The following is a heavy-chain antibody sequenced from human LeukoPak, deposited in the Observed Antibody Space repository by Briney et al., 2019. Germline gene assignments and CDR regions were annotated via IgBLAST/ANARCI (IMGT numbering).Heavy chain of an antibody. V-gene: IGHV3-9*01. Sequence: GGSLRLSCAASGFTFSSYAISWVRQAPGKGLEWVSGISWNSGSIGYADSVKGRFTISRDNAKNSLYLQMNSLRAEDTALYYCAKDSDGDQNKIFDYWGQGTLVTVSS. J-gene: IGHJ4*02. CDR1: GFTFSSYA. D-gene: IGHD4-17*01. CDR2: ISWNSGSI. CDR3: AKDSDGDQNKIFDY.